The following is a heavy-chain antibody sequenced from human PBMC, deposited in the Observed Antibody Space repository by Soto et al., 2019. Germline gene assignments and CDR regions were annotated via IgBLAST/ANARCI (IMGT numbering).Heavy chain of an antibody. J-gene: IGHJ4*02. CDR3: AKESLGVIAVAGFDY. D-gene: IGHD6-19*01. Sequence: GGSLRLSCAASGFTFSSYAMSWVRQAPGKGLEWVSAISGSGGSTYYADSVKGRFTISRDNSKNTPYLQMNSLRAEDTAVYYCAKESLGVIAVAGFDYWGQGTLVTVSS. CDR2: ISGSGGST. CDR1: GFTFSSYA. V-gene: IGHV3-23*01.